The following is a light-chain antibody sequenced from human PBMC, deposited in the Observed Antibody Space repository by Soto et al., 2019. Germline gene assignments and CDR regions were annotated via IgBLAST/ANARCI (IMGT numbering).Light chain of an antibody. CDR1: QSISSR. J-gene: IGKJ1*01. CDR3: QQYNSYPWT. V-gene: IGKV1-5*03. CDR2: KAS. Sequence: DIKMTQSPSTLSASVGDRVTITCRASQSISSRLAWYQQKPGKAPKLLIYKASSLESGVPSRFSGSGSWTEFTLTISSMQPDDFATYYCQQYNSYPWTFGQGTKVEIK.